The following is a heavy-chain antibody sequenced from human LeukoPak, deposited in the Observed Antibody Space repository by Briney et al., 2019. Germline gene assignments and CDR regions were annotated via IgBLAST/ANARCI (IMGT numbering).Heavy chain of an antibody. Sequence: SETLSLTCAVYGGSFSGYYWSWIRQPPGKGLEWIGEINHSGSTNYNPSLKSRVTISVDTSKDQFSLKLSSVTAADTAVYYCARDLRSSSYYYYGMDVWGQGTTVTVSS. CDR1: GGSFSGYY. V-gene: IGHV4-34*09. CDR2: INHSGST. CDR3: ARDLRSSSYYYYGMDV. D-gene: IGHD6-6*01. J-gene: IGHJ6*02.